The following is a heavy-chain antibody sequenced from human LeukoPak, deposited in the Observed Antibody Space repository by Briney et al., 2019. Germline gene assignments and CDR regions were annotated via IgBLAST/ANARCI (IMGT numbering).Heavy chain of an antibody. J-gene: IGHJ3*02. CDR3: ARDLYYYDSSGPVDI. D-gene: IGHD3-22*01. CDR1: GFTFSSYG. V-gene: IGHV3-30*19. Sequence: PGGSLRLSCAASGFTFSSYGMHWVRQAPGKGLEWVAVIWYDGSNKYYADSVKGRFTISRDNSKNTLYLQMNSLRAEDTAVYYCARDLYYYDSSGPVDIWGQGTMVTVSS. CDR2: IWYDGSNK.